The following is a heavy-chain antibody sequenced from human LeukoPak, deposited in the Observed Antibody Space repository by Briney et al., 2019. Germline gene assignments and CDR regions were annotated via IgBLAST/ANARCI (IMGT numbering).Heavy chain of an antibody. CDR2: ISAYNGNT. Sequence: ASVKVSCKASGYTFTSYGISWVRQAPGQGLEWMGWISAYNGNTNYARKLQGRVTMTTDTSTSTAYMELRSLRSDDTAVYYCARVGHDILTGYYNYYYYYGMDVWGQGTTVTVSS. D-gene: IGHD3-9*01. CDR1: GYTFTSYG. V-gene: IGHV1-18*01. CDR3: ARVGHDILTGYYNYYYYYGMDV. J-gene: IGHJ6*02.